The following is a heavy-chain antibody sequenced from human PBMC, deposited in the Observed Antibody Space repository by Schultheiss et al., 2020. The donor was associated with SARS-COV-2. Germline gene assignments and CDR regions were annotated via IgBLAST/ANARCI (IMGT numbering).Heavy chain of an antibody. CDR1: GFTFDDYA. J-gene: IGHJ6*02. V-gene: IGHV3-23*01. D-gene: IGHD3-22*01. CDR3: ARKRGAHYYDSSGYLQDYYYGMDV. Sequence: GGSLRLSCAASGFTFDDYAMHWVRQAPGKGLEWVSGISGSGGSTYYADSVKGRFTISRDNSKNTLYLQMNSLRAEDTAVYYCARKRGAHYYDSSGYLQDYYYGMDVWGQGTTVTVSS. CDR2: ISGSGGST.